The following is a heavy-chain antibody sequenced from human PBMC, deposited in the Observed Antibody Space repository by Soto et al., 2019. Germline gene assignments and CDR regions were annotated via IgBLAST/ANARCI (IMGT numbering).Heavy chain of an antibody. Sequence: GGSLRLSCAASGFTFSSYAMSWVRQAPGKGLEWVSAISGSGGSTYYADSVKGRFTISRDNSKNTLYLQMNSLRAEDTAVYYCAKDLADPECVVLDDSYGYVCAFDIWGQGTMVTVS. D-gene: IGHD5-18*01. V-gene: IGHV3-23*01. CDR3: AKDLADPECVVLDDSYGYVCAFDI. CDR1: GFTFSSYA. J-gene: IGHJ3*02. CDR2: ISGSGGST.